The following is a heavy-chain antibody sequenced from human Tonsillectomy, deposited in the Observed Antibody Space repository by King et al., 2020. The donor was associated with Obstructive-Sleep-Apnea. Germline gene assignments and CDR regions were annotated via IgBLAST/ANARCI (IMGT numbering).Heavy chain of an antibody. Sequence: VQLVESGGGLVKPGGSLRLSCAASGFTFSSYSMNWVRQAPGKRLEWVSSIRSSSSYIYYADSVKGRFTISRDNAKNSLYLQMNSLRAEDTAVYYCARDSGSSCFQRWGQGSLVTVSS. D-gene: IGHD6-13*01. CDR1: GFTFSSYS. CDR2: IRSSSSYI. J-gene: IGHJ1*01. CDR3: ARDSGSSCFQR. V-gene: IGHV3-21*01.